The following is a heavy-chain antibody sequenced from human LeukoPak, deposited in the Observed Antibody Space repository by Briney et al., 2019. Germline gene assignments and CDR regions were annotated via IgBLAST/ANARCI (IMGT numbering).Heavy chain of an antibody. J-gene: IGHJ4*02. V-gene: IGHV4-34*01. CDR2: INHSGNP. CDR3: ATVYSGYDVVGEDY. CDR1: GGSFSGYY. Sequence: SETLSLTCAVYGGSFSGYYWSWIRQPPGKGLEWIGEINHSGNPNYNPSLKSRVTISVDTSKNQFSLNLSSVTAADTAVYYCATVYSGYDVVGEDYWGQGTLVTVSS. D-gene: IGHD5-12*01.